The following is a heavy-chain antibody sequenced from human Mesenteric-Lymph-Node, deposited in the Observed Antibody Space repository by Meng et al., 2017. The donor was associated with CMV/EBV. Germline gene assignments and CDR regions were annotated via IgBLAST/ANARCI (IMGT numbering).Heavy chain of an antibody. Sequence: GGSLRLSCAASGFTFSSYSMNWVRQAPGKGLEWVSSISSSSSYIYYADSVKGRFTISRDNAKNSLYLQMNSLRDEDTAVYFCARRIAAEVSQYYGLDVWGQGTTVTVSS. V-gene: IGHV3-21*01. CDR2: ISSSSSYI. CDR3: ARRIAAEVSQYYGLDV. D-gene: IGHD6-13*01. CDR1: GFTFSSYS. J-gene: IGHJ6*02.